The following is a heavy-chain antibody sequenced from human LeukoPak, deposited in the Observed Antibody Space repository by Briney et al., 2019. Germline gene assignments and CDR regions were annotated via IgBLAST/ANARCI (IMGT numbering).Heavy chain of an antibody. J-gene: IGHJ2*01. CDR3: ARRAYYDTSGYYPASGYFDL. V-gene: IGHV4-4*08. Sequence: SETLSLTCTVSGGSIFSYYFNWIRQPPGKGLEWIGYIYSNGITNYNPSLRSRGTISIATSKNQFSLRLRSVTAADTAIYYCARRAYYDTSGYYPASGYFDLWGRGTLVTVSS. CDR1: GGSIFSYY. D-gene: IGHD3-22*01. CDR2: IYSNGIT.